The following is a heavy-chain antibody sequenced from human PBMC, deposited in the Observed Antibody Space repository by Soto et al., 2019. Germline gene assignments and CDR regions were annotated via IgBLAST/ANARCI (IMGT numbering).Heavy chain of an antibody. D-gene: IGHD5-12*01. V-gene: IGHV1-24*01. Sequence: ASVKVSCKVSGYTLTELSMHWVRQAPVKGLEWMGGFDPEDGETIYAQKFQGRVTMTEDTSTDTAYMELSSVRSEDTAVYYCVTVWVSIYGLRWFDSWRQGTLVIVSS. J-gene: IGHJ5*01. CDR2: FDPEDGET. CDR1: GYTLTELS. CDR3: VTVWVSIYGLRWFDS.